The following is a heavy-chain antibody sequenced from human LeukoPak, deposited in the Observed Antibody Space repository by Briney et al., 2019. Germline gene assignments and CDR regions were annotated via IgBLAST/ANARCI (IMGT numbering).Heavy chain of an antibody. CDR1: GYSFSIYG. J-gene: IGHJ4*02. CDR2: ISASDGTT. Sequence: AASVKVSCKASGYSFSIYGITWARQAPGQGLEYLGWISASDGTTNYAQKVQDRVTMTTDTSTSTAYLELRSLRSEGTAVYYCARCGAAVTTHFSHWGQGTLVTVSS. V-gene: IGHV1-18*01. D-gene: IGHD4-17*01. CDR3: ARCGAAVTTHFSH.